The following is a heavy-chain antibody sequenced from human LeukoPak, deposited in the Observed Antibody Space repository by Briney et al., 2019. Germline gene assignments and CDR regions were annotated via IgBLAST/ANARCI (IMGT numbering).Heavy chain of an antibody. CDR3: ARDLVYGDPELAFDI. CDR2: INWNGGST. V-gene: IGHV3-20*04. Sequence: GGSLRLSCVASGFRFDDYGMSWVRQAPGKGLEWVSGINWNGGSTGYADSVKGRFTISRDNARNSLYLQMNSLRAEDTALYYCARDLVYGDPELAFDIWGQGTMVTVSS. CDR1: GFRFDDYG. D-gene: IGHD4-17*01. J-gene: IGHJ3*02.